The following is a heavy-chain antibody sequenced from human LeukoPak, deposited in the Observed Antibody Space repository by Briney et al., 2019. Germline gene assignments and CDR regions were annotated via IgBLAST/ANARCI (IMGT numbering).Heavy chain of an antibody. CDR3: ARSGESDYSTYD. J-gene: IGHJ4*02. Sequence: SQTLSLTCTVSGGSISSGGYYWSWIRQHPGKGLEWIGYIYYSGSTYYNPSLKSRVTISVNTSKNQFSLKLSSVTAADTAVYYCARSGESDYSTYDWGQGTLVTVSS. CDR1: GGSISSGGYY. D-gene: IGHD4-11*01. CDR2: IYYSGST. V-gene: IGHV4-31*03.